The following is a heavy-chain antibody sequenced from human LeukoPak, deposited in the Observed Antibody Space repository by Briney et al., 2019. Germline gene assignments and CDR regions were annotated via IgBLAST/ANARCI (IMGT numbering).Heavy chain of an antibody. V-gene: IGHV3-23*01. CDR3: AKGGRWLQFSFDY. CDR1: GFTFSSYG. J-gene: IGHJ4*02. D-gene: IGHD5-24*01. Sequence: GGSLRLSCAASGFTFSSYGMSCVRQAPGKGLEWVSAISGSGGSTYYADSVKGRFTISRDNSKNTLYLQMNSLRAEDTAVYYCAKGGRWLQFSFDYWGQGTLVTVSS. CDR2: ISGSGGST.